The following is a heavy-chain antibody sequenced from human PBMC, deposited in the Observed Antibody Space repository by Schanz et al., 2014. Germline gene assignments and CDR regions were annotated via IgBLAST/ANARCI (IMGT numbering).Heavy chain of an antibody. CDR2: IGTSGGT. D-gene: IGHD6-19*01. CDR1: GFTFSSYA. J-gene: IGHJ4*02. Sequence: EVQLLESGGGLVQPGGSLRLSCAASGFTFSSYAMSWVRQAPGKGLEWVSTIGTSGGTNYAESVKGRFTISRDNAKSSLYLQMNSLRVEDTAVYYCAASSGWHPSTDYWGQGTLVTVSS. CDR3: AASSGWHPSTDY. V-gene: IGHV3-23*01.